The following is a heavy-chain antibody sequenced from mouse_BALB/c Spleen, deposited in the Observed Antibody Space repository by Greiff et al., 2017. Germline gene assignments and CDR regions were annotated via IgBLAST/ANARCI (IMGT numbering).Heavy chain of an antibody. Sequence: VQLKESGGGLVKPGGSLKLSCAASGFAFSSYDMSWVRQTPEKRLEWVAYISSGGGSTYYPDTVKGRFTISRDNAKNTLYLQMSSLKSEDTAMYYCARHVGYGPFDYWGQGTTLTVSS. CDR1: GFAFSSYD. CDR2: ISSGGGST. J-gene: IGHJ2*01. D-gene: IGHD1-2*01. CDR3: ARHVGYGPFDY. V-gene: IGHV5-12-1*01.